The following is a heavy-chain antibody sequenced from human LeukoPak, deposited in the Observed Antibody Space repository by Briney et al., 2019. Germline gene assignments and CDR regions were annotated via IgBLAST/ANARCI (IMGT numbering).Heavy chain of an antibody. Sequence: PSETLSLTCTVSGASISTYYWSWIRQSPGKGLEWIGYLYSRGSPNYNPSLKRRVTISVDTSKNHFSLTLSSVTAADTAVYYCARLQPNSGECAFDIWGQGTMVTVSS. CDR2: LYSRGSP. D-gene: IGHD1-1*01. CDR1: GASISTYY. CDR3: ARLQPNSGECAFDI. J-gene: IGHJ3*02. V-gene: IGHV4-59*01.